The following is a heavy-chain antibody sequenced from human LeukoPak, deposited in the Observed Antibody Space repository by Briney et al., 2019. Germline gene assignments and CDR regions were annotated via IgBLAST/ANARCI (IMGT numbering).Heavy chain of an antibody. J-gene: IGHJ6*04. CDR1: GGSFSGYY. Sequence: SETLSLTCAVYGGSFSGYYWSWIRQPPGKGLEWIGEINHSGSTNYNPSLKSRVTILVDTSKKQFSLKLSSVTAADTAVYYCARGGSPIVVVPAAPHRMDVWGKGTTVTVSS. CDR2: INHSGST. V-gene: IGHV4-34*01. D-gene: IGHD2-2*01. CDR3: ARGGSPIVVVPAAPHRMDV.